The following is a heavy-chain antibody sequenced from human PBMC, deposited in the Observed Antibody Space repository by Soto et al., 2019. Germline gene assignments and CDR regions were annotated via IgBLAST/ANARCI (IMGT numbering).Heavy chain of an antibody. D-gene: IGHD4-17*01. CDR2: IGTAGDT. V-gene: IGHV3-13*01. CDR3: ARSDYYGDYAD. J-gene: IGHJ4*02. Sequence: PGGSLGLSCAASGFTFSSYDMHWVRQATGKGLEWVSAIGTAGDTYYPGSVKGRFTISRENAKNSLYLQMNSLRAGDTAVYYCARSDYYGDYADWGQGTLVTVSS. CDR1: GFTFSSYD.